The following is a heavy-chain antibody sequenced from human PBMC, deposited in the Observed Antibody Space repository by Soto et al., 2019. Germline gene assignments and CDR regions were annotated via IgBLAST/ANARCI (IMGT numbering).Heavy chain of an antibody. Sequence: SLRLSCAASGFTFSSYAMHWVRQAPGKRLGWVAVISYDGSNKYYADSVKGRFTISRDNSKNTLYLQMNSLRAEDTAVYYCARDGLFRYYYDSSGSNWFDPWGQGTLVTVSS. V-gene: IGHV3-30-3*01. J-gene: IGHJ5*02. CDR3: ARDGLFRYYYDSSGSNWFDP. CDR2: ISYDGSNK. D-gene: IGHD3-22*01. CDR1: GFTFSSYA.